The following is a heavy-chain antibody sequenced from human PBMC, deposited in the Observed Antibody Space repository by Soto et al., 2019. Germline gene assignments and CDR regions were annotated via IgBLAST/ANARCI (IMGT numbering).Heavy chain of an antibody. Sequence: SGPTLVNPTETLTLTCTVSGISLSNERVGVSWIRQPPGKALEWLADIFSNDEKSYSIFLRSRLTISKDTSRSQVVLTMTNMDPVDTGTYYCARAIFRLGYCGSTRCYELDYWGQGTTVTVSS. V-gene: IGHV2-26*01. CDR2: IFSNDEK. J-gene: IGHJ4*02. CDR1: GISLSNERVG. CDR3: ARAIFRLGYCGSTRCYELDY. D-gene: IGHD2-2*01.